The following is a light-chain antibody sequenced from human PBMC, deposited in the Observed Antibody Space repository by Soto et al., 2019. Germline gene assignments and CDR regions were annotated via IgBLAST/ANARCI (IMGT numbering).Light chain of an antibody. CDR2: DND. Sequence: QSVLTQPPSVSAAPGQRVTISCSGSASNVGTHFVSWYQHLPGAAPKLLIYDNDERPSEIPDRFSGSKSDTSATLTITGLQTGDEADYYRGTWDSGLTAGVFGGGTQLTVL. V-gene: IGLV1-51*01. CDR3: GTWDSGLTAGV. CDR1: ASNVGTHF. J-gene: IGLJ7*01.